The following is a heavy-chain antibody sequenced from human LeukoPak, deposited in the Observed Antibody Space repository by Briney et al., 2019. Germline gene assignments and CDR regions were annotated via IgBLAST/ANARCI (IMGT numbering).Heavy chain of an antibody. V-gene: IGHV5-51*01. CDR2: IYPGDSDT. Sequence: GESLKISCKGSGYTFTSYWIGWVRQMPGKGLEWKGIIYPGDSDTRYSPSFQGQVTMSADKSISTAYLQWSSLKASDTAMYYCARPSDYRIDYWGQGTLVTVSS. D-gene: IGHD4-11*01. J-gene: IGHJ4*02. CDR3: ARPSDYRIDY. CDR1: GYTFTSYW.